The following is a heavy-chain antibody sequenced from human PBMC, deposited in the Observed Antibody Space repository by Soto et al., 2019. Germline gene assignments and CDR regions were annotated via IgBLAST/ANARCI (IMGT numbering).Heavy chain of an antibody. CDR2: INPSGGST. D-gene: IGHD3-3*01. Sequence: ASVKVSCKASGYTFTSCYMHWVRQAPGQGLEWMGIINPSGGSTSYAQKFQGRVTMTRDTSTSTVYMELSSLRSEDTAVYYCAREGITIFGVVIPGWFDPWGQGTLVTVSS. CDR3: AREGITIFGVVIPGWFDP. V-gene: IGHV1-46*01. CDR1: GYTFTSCY. J-gene: IGHJ5*02.